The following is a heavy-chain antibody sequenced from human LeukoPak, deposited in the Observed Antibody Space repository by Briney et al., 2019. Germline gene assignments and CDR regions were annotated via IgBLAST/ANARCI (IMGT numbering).Heavy chain of an antibody. D-gene: IGHD6-6*01. CDR3: AREYSSSSGPDF. V-gene: IGHV6-1*01. CDR2: TYYRSKWFN. Sequence: SQTLSLTCAISGDSVSSNTAAWNWIRQSPSRGLEWLGRTYYRSKWFNDYAESVTGRITINPDTSKNQFSLHLNSVTPEDTAVYYCAREYSSSSGPDFWGQGTLVTVSP. CDR1: GDSVSSNTAA. J-gene: IGHJ4*02.